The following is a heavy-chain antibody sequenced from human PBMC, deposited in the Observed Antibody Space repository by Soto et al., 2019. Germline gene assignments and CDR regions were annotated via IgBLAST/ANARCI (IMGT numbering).Heavy chain of an antibody. Sequence: QVQLVESGGGVVQPGRSLRLSCAASGFTFSNYAMYWVRQAPGKGLEWVAVISYDGNNKYYADSVKGRFTISRDNSKNPLYLKMTSLGAEETAVYYCARAGCDGGTCYTLVGLRYGMDVWGQGTTVTVSS. CDR2: ISYDGNNK. V-gene: IGHV3-30-3*01. J-gene: IGHJ6*02. CDR3: ARAGCDGGTCYTLVGLRYGMDV. CDR1: GFTFSNYA. D-gene: IGHD2-15*01.